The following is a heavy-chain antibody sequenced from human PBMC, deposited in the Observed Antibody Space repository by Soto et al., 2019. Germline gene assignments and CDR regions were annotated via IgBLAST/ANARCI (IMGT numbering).Heavy chain of an antibody. Sequence: QLQLQESGPGLVKPSEALSLTCTVSGGSISSSSYYWGWIRQPPGKGLEWIGSIYYSGSTYYNPSLKSRVTISVDTSKNQFSLKLSSVTAADTAVYYCASSGWWYFDYWGQGTLVTVSS. CDR3: ASSGWWYFDY. CDR1: GGSISSSSYY. CDR2: IYYSGST. D-gene: IGHD6-19*01. J-gene: IGHJ4*02. V-gene: IGHV4-39*01.